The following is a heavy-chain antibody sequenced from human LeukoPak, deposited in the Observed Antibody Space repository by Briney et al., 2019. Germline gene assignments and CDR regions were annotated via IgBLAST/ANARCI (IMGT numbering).Heavy chain of an antibody. V-gene: IGHV4-39*01. CDR1: GGSISSSSYY. Sequence: SETLSLTCTVSGGSISSSSYYWGWIRQPPGQGLEWIGSIYYSGSTYYNPSLKSRVTISVDTSKNQFSLKLSSVTAADTAVYYCARTYCSSTSCYRHYQYYYGMDVWGQGTTVTVSS. CDR3: ARTYCSSTSCYRHYQYYYGMDV. D-gene: IGHD2-2*01. J-gene: IGHJ6*02. CDR2: IYYSGST.